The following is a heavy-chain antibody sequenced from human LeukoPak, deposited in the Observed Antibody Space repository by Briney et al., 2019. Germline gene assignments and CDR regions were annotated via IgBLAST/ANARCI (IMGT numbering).Heavy chain of an antibody. J-gene: IGHJ3*02. CDR3: TRLATLIDAFDN. V-gene: IGHV1-2*02. CDR2: IDPNSGGT. CDR1: GYTFTGYY. Sequence: ASLKVSCKASGYTFTGYYMHWVRQAPGQGLEWMGWIDPNSGGTTYAQKFQGRVTMTRDTSISTAYMELSRLRSDDTAVYYCTRLATLIDAFDNWGQGTMVTVSS. D-gene: IGHD1-1*01.